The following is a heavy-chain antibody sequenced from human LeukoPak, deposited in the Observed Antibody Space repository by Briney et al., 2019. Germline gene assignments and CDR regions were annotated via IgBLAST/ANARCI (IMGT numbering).Heavy chain of an antibody. J-gene: IGHJ4*02. CDR1: GFTFSSYG. CDR2: IRYDGTNK. CDR3: AKDGQQGLLTRVWDY. V-gene: IGHV3-30*02. D-gene: IGHD6-13*01. Sequence: GGSLRLSCAASGFTFSSYGMHWVRQAPGKGLEWVAFIRYDGTNKYYADSVKGRFTISRDNSKNTLYLQMNSLRAEDTAVYYCAKDGQQGLLTRVWDYWGQGTLVTVSS.